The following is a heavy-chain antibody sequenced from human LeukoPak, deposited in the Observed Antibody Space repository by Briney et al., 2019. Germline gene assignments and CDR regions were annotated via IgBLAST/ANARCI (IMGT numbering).Heavy chain of an antibody. Sequence: GGSLRLSCAASGFTFSAYGMSWVRQSPRKGLEWVSGVSGADGTTYYADSVKGRFTISRDNSNNALYLQMNSPRAEDSAVYFCAKGGSSWSRWDYWGQGTLVTVSS. CDR2: VSGADGTT. J-gene: IGHJ4*02. D-gene: IGHD6-13*01. V-gene: IGHV3-23*01. CDR3: AKGGSSWSRWDY. CDR1: GFTFSAYG.